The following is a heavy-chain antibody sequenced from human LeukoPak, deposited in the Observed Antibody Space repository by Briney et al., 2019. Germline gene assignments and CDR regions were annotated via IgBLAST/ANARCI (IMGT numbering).Heavy chain of an antibody. D-gene: IGHD3-10*02. CDR3: AELGITMIGGV. CDR1: GFTFSSYE. V-gene: IGHV3-48*03. Sequence: GGSLRLSCAASGFTFSSYEMNWVRQAPGKGLEWVSYIGSSGSTIYYADSVKGRFTISRDNAKNSLYLQMNSLRAEDTAVYYCAELGITMIGGVWGKGTTVTVSS. CDR2: IGSSGSTI. J-gene: IGHJ6*04.